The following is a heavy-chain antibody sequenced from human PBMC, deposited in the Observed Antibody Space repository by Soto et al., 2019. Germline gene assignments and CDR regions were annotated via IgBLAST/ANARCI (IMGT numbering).Heavy chain of an antibody. CDR3: SKNRRGGDCSSTSCYGRPPGPDSHMYYYYGMDV. CDR2: IIPIFGTA. V-gene: IGHV1-69*13. J-gene: IGHJ6*02. D-gene: IGHD2-2*01. CDR1: GGTFSSYA. Sequence: GASVKVSCKASGGTFSSYAISWVRQAPGQGLEWMGGIIPIFGTANYAQKFQGRVTITADESTSTAYVELSSLRSEDTAVYYCSKNRRGGDCSSTSCYGRPPGPDSHMYYYYGMDVWGQGTTVTVSS.